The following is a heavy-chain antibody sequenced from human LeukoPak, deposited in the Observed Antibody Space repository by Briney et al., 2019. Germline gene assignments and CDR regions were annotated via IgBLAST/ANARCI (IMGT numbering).Heavy chain of an antibody. CDR1: GGSISSSSYY. CDR3: ARARQWLAPPYYFDY. J-gene: IGHJ4*02. V-gene: IGHV4-39*07. CDR2: IYYSGST. D-gene: IGHD6-19*01. Sequence: SETLSLTCTVSGGSISSSSYYWGWIRQPPGKGLEWIGSIYYSGSTYYNPSLKSRVTISVDTSKNQFSLKLSSVTAADTAVYYCARARQWLAPPYYFDYWGQGTLVTVSS.